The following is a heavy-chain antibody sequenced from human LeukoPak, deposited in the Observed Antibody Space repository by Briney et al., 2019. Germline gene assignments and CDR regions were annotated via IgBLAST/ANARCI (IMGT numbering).Heavy chain of an antibody. D-gene: IGHD1-26*01. J-gene: IGHJ4*01. CDR2: IWYDGSNK. CDR3: ARAGLGASSDI. Sequence: GGPLRLSCVASGFTFRNYGIHWVRQAPGKGLEWVALIWYDGSNKYYEDSVKGRFTLSRDNSQNTVHLQMNSLRAEDTAVYYCARAGLGASSDIWGQGTPVTVSS. V-gene: IGHV3-33*01. CDR1: GFTFRNYG.